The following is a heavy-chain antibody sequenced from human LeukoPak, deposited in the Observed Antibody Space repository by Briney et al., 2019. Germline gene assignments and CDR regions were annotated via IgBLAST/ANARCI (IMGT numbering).Heavy chain of an antibody. CDR3: ARVRGRGDFDY. Sequence: ASVTVSCKASGGTFSSYAISWVRQAPGQGLEWMGWISAYNGNTNYAQKLQGRVTMTTDTSTSTAYMELRSLRSDDTAVCYCARVRGRGDFDYWGQGTLVTVSS. CDR1: GGTFSSYA. CDR2: ISAYNGNT. J-gene: IGHJ4*02. V-gene: IGHV1-18*01. D-gene: IGHD3-16*01.